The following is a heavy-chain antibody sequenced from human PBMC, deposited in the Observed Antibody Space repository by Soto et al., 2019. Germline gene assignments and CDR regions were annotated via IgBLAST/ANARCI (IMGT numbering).Heavy chain of an antibody. CDR3: ASYEWSSGNYYYYGMDV. V-gene: IGHV1-69*13. Sequence: ASVKVSCKASGGTFSIYAISWVRQAPGQGLEWMGGIIPIFGTANYAQKFQGRVTITADESTSTAYMELSSLRSEDAAVYYCASYEWSSGNYYYYGMDVWGQGTTVTVSS. CDR1: GGTFSIYA. J-gene: IGHJ6*02. CDR2: IIPIFGTA. D-gene: IGHD3-3*01.